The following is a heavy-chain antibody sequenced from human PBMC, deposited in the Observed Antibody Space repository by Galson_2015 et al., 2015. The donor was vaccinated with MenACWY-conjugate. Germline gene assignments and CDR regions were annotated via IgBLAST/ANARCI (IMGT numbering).Heavy chain of an antibody. J-gene: IGHJ4*02. CDR2: ISDSSNTI. CDR3: AREVAAVTGADY. D-gene: IGHD3-9*01. V-gene: IGHV3-48*01. CDR1: GFTFSSYS. Sequence: SLRLSCAASGFTFSSYSMNWVRQAPGKGLEWVAYISDSSNTIRYADSVKGRFTISRDDAKNSLYLQMNSLRAEDTAVYYCAREVAAVTGADYWGQGTLVTVSS.